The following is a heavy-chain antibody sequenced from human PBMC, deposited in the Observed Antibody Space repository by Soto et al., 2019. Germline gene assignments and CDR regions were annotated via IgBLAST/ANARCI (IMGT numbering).Heavy chain of an antibody. J-gene: IGHJ4*02. CDR1: GYTFRYFG. CDR2: ISAYNANA. Sequence: QIQLLQSGAEVKKPGASVKVTCKASGYTFRYFGISWVRQAPGQGLEWMGWISAYNANANYAQKLQGRLTMTADTSTSTGYMELRSLRSDDTAVYYCARENSYFDYWGQGTLVTVSS. CDR3: ARENSYFDY. V-gene: IGHV1-18*01.